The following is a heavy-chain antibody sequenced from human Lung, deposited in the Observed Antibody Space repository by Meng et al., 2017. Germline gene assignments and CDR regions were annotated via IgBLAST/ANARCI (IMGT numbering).Heavy chain of an antibody. Sequence: QVHLVQSGSEVKKPGASVKVSCKASGYTFTTYGISWLRQAPGQGLEWMGWIDPGNGNRDFAEKFQDRLTMSNDTSSSTVYMELTRQTSDDTAVYYCARDRQWLFDYWGQGALVTVSS. D-gene: IGHD6-19*01. J-gene: IGHJ4*02. CDR3: ARDRQWLFDY. CDR2: IDPGNGNR. CDR1: GYTFTTYG. V-gene: IGHV1-18*01.